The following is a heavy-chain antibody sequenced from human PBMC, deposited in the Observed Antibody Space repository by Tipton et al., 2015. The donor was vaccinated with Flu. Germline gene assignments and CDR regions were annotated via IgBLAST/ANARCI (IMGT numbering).Heavy chain of an antibody. J-gene: IGHJ4*02. D-gene: IGHD2-21*02. CDR1: GSSFSNYW. V-gene: IGHV5-51*01. CDR2: IYPDDSDT. Sequence: QLVQSGAEVKKPGESLKISCKGSGSSFSNYWIAWVRQMPGKGLEWMGIIYPDDSDTKYSPSFQGHVTFSADKSVNTAYLQWSSLKASDTAIYFCVRQNCGGDCYPDYWGQGTLVTVSS. CDR3: VRQNCGGDCYPDY.